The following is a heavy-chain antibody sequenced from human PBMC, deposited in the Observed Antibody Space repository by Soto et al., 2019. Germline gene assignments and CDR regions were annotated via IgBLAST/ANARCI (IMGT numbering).Heavy chain of an antibody. V-gene: IGHV1-2*04. D-gene: IGHD5-12*01. CDR3: ARESGGATATLDYYYFYMDV. CDR1: GDTFTDHY. J-gene: IGHJ6*03. Sequence: QVQLVQSGAEVKKPGASVTVSCRSSGDTFTDHYIHWVRQAPGQGLEWMGWINPNSGVTKYAQKFQGWVSMTRDTSIRTVYMQLSRLRSDDTAVYYCARESGGATATLDYYYFYMDVWGTGTTVTVSS. CDR2: INPNSGVT.